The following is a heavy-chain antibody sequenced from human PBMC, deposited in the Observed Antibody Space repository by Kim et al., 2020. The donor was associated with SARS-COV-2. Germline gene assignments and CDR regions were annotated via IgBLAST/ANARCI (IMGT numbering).Heavy chain of an antibody. V-gene: IGHV1-2*02. Sequence: NYAQEFQGRVTMTRDTSISTAYMEVSRLRSDDTAVYYCAGARGDSHYGMDVWGQGTTVTVSS. CDR3: AGARGDSHYGMDV. D-gene: IGHD3-16*01. J-gene: IGHJ6*02.